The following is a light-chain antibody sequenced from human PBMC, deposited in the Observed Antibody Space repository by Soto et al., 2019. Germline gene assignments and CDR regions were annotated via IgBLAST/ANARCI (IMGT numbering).Light chain of an antibody. CDR3: SSFAGNNNLV. V-gene: IGLV2-8*01. CDR1: SSDVGGYNY. Sequence: QSALTQPPSASGSPGQSVTISCTGTSSDVGGYNYVSWYQQHPGKAPKLMISEVSKRPSGVPDLFSGSKSGNTASLTVSGLQADYEADYYCSSFAGNNNLVFGGGTKLTVL. CDR2: EVS. J-gene: IGLJ2*01.